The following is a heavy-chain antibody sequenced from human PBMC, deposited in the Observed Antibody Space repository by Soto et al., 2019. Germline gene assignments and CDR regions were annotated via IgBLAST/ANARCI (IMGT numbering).Heavy chain of an antibody. Sequence: ASVKVSCKASGYTFTSYGISWVRQAPGQGLEWMGWISAYNGNTNYAQKLQGRVTMTTDTSTSTAYMELRSLRSDDTAVYYCARGISQYQLLCAFDIWGQGTMVTVSS. J-gene: IGHJ3*02. CDR2: ISAYNGNT. D-gene: IGHD2-2*01. V-gene: IGHV1-18*01. CDR3: ARGISQYQLLCAFDI. CDR1: GYTFTSYG.